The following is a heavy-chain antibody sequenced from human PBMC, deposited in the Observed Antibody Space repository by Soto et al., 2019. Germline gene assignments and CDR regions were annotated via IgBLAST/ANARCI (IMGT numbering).Heavy chain of an antibody. V-gene: IGHV3-9*01. J-gene: IGHJ4*02. D-gene: IGHD6-19*01. Sequence: GGSLRLSCAASGFTFDDYAMHWVRQAPGKGLEWVSGISWNSGSIGYADSVRGRFTISRDNAKNSLSLQMNSLRPEDTALYYCAKDGGAVAGPRVRFDYWGQGTLVTVSS. CDR1: GFTFDDYA. CDR2: ISWNSGSI. CDR3: AKDGGAVAGPRVRFDY.